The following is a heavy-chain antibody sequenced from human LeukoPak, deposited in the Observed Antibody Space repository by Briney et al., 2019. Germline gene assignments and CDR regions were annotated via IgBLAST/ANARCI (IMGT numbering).Heavy chain of an antibody. V-gene: IGHV4-61*08. CDR1: GGSISSGGYY. CDR3: ARHRPTEDGYNLFDY. D-gene: IGHD5-24*01. Sequence: SQTLSLTCAVSGGSISSGGYYWSWIRQPPGKGLEWIGYIYYSGSTNYNPSLKSRVTISVDTSKNQFSLKLSSVTAADTAVYYCARHRPTEDGYNLFDYWGQGTLVTVSS. CDR2: IYYSGST. J-gene: IGHJ4*02.